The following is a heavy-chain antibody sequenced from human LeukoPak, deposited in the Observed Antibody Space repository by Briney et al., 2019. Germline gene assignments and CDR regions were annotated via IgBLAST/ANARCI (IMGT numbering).Heavy chain of an antibody. D-gene: IGHD6-13*01. Sequence: HSGGSLRLSCAASGFALSTYGMHWVRQAPGKGLEWVAFIRYDGSNKYYADSVKGRFTISRDNSKNTLYLQMNSLRAEDTAVYYCAKDGLKIAAAGTRFDYWGQGTLVTVSS. CDR1: GFALSTYG. CDR2: IRYDGSNK. J-gene: IGHJ4*02. CDR3: AKDGLKIAAAGTRFDY. V-gene: IGHV3-30*02.